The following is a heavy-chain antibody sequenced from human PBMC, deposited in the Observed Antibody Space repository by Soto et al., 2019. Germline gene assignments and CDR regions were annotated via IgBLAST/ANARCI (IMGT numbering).Heavy chain of an antibody. D-gene: IGHD3-16*01. CDR1: GYPFVSYG. V-gene: IGHV1-18*01. CDR2: INVYSGNT. CDR3: ARIKASSMDF. Sequence: QVQLVQSGGEVKKPGASVKVSCNTSGYPFVSYGIAWVRQAPGQGLEWMGWINVYSGNTDYAQKFRDRITVTTDTSTSTAYMELRGLRSDETGVYYCARIKASSMDFWGQGTALTVSS. J-gene: IGHJ6*02.